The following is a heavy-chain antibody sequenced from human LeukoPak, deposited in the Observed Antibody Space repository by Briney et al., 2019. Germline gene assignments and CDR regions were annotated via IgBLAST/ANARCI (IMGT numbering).Heavy chain of an antibody. V-gene: IGHV4-39*02. CDR2: IYYSGST. Sequence: PSETLSLTCTVSGGSISSSSYYWGWIRQPPGTGLEWIGSIYYSGSTYYNPSLKSRVTISVDTSKNQFSLKLSSVTAADTAVYYCARDMAYYYDSSGYYSEIFDYWGQGTLVTVSS. CDR1: GGSISSSSYY. J-gene: IGHJ4*02. CDR3: ARDMAYYYDSSGYYSEIFDY. D-gene: IGHD3-22*01.